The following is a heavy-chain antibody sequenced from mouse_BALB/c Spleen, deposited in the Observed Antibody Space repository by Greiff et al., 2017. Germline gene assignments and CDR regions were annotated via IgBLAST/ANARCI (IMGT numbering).Heavy chain of an antibody. J-gene: IGHJ3*01. CDR2: IWAGGST. Sequence: VQLKESGPGLVAPSQSLSITCTVSGFSLTSYGVHWVRQPPGKGLEWLGVIWAGGSTNYNSALMSRLSISKDNSKSQVFLKMNSLQTDDTAMYYCARDRYPAWFAYWGQGTLVTVSA. V-gene: IGHV2-9*02. CDR1: GFSLTSYG. D-gene: IGHD2-14*01. CDR3: ARDRYPAWFAY.